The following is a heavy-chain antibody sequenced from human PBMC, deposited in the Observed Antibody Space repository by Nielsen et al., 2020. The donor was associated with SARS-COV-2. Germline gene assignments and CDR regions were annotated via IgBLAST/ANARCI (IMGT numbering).Heavy chain of an antibody. Sequence: WIRQPPGKGLEWIGSIYYSGSTYYNPSLKSRVTISVDTSKNQFSLKLSSVTAADTAVYYCAGDVLRFLEWLSTDFDYWGQGTLVTSPQ. V-gene: IGHV4-39*01. J-gene: IGHJ4*02. D-gene: IGHD3-3*01. CDR3: AGDVLRFLEWLSTDFDY. CDR2: IYYSGST.